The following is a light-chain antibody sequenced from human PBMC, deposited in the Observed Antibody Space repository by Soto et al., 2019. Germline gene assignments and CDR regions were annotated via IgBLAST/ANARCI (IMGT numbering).Light chain of an antibody. V-gene: IGKV2-24*01. Sequence: DIVMAQTQLSSPVTLGQPASISCRSSQSLVHSDGNTYLSWLQQRPGQPPRLLIYKLSNRFSGVPDRFSVSGAGTDFTLKISRVEAKDVGVYYCMQATQFPYTFGQGSKLEIK. J-gene: IGKJ2*01. CDR1: QSLVHSDGNTY. CDR3: MQATQFPYT. CDR2: KLS.